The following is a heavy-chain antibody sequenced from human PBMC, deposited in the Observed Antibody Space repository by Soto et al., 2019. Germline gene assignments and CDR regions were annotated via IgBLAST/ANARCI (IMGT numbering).Heavy chain of an antibody. D-gene: IGHD3-22*01. CDR2: INPSGGST. Sequence: ASVKVSCKASGYTFTSYYMHWVRQAPGQGLEWMGIINPSGGSTSYAQKFQGRVTMTRDTSTSTVYMELSSLRSEDTAVYYCARDPNYYDSSDYGMDVWGQGTTVTVSS. CDR1: GYTFTSYY. CDR3: ARDPNYYDSSDYGMDV. J-gene: IGHJ6*02. V-gene: IGHV1-46*01.